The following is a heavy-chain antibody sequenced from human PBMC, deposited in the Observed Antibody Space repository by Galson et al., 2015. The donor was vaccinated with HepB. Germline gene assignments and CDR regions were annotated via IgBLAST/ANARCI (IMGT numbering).Heavy chain of an antibody. CDR1: GFTFSSYG. V-gene: IGHV3-30*03. Sequence: SLRLSCAASGFTFSSYGMHWVRQAPGKGLEWVAVISYDGSNKYYADSVKGRFTISRDNSKNTLYLQMNSLRAEDTAVYYCTHSSSWGGEYFQHWGQGTLVTVSS. CDR2: ISYDGSNK. CDR3: THSSSWGGEYFQH. D-gene: IGHD6-13*01. J-gene: IGHJ1*01.